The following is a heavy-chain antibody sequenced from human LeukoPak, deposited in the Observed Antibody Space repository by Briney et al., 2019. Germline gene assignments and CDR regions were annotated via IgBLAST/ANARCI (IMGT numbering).Heavy chain of an antibody. CDR2: INPNSGGT. V-gene: IGHV1-2*02. CDR1: GYTFTGYY. CDR3: ARDLQNSGSYSGWFDP. Sequence: ASVKVSCKASGYTFTGYYMHWVRQAPGQGLEWMGWINPNSGGTNYAQKFQGRVTMTRDTSISTAYMELSRLRSDDTAVYYCARDLQNSGSYSGWFDPWGQGTLVTVSS. D-gene: IGHD1-26*01. J-gene: IGHJ5*02.